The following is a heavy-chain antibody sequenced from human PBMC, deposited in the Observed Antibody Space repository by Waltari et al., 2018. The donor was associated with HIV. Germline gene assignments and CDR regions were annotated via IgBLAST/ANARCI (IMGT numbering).Heavy chain of an antibody. D-gene: IGHD6-19*01. CDR2: TYYRSKWYN. Sequence: QVQLQQSGPGLVKPSQTLSLTCVISGDSVSSNRAAWNWIRQSPSRGLEWLGRTYYRSKWYNDYAISVKSRISINPDTSNNQFSLQLNSVTPEDTAVYYCVRDRLYSSGWPNDQYFYYGMDVWGQGTTVTVSS. CDR1: GDSVSSNRAA. CDR3: VRDRLYSSGWPNDQYFYYGMDV. J-gene: IGHJ6*02. V-gene: IGHV6-1*01.